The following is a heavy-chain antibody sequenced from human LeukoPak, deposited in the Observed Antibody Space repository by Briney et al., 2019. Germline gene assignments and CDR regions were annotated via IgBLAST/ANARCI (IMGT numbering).Heavy chain of an antibody. J-gene: IGHJ3*02. V-gene: IGHV4-4*07. D-gene: IGHD3-22*01. CDR3: ARQAYDTGYDAFDI. CDR1: GGSISDYY. Sequence: SETLSLTCTVSGGSISDYYWSWIRQPAGKGLEWIGRIYSSGSTNYNPSLKSRVTMSVATSKNQFSLKLSSVTAADTAVYYCARQAYDTGYDAFDIWGQGTMVTASS. CDR2: IYSSGST.